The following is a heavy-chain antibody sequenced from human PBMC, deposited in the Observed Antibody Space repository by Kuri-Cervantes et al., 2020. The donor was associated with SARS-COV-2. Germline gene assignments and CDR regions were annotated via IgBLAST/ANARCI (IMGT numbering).Heavy chain of an antibody. CDR2: IYPGDSDT. V-gene: IGHV5-51*01. CDR1: GYSFTSYW. J-gene: IGHJ5*02. D-gene: IGHD6-6*01. Sequence: KVSCKGSGYSFTSYWIGWVRQMPGKGLEWMGIIYPGDSDTRYSPSFQGQVTISADKSISTAYLQWSSLKASDTAMYYCARLVAARGNWFDPWGQGPLVTVSS. CDR3: ARLVAARGNWFDP.